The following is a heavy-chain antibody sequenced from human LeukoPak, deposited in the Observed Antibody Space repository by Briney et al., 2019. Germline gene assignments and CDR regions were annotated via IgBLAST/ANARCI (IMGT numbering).Heavy chain of an antibody. V-gene: IGHV1-24*01. CDR3: AGSVDLVANYYFDH. CDR2: FDPEDGET. Sequence: ASVKVSCKVSGYTLTEFSMHWVRQASGKGLEWMGGFDPEDGETIYAQKFQGRVTMTEDTSTDTAHLELSSLRSEDTAVYYCAGSVDLVANYYFDHWGQGTLVTVSS. J-gene: IGHJ4*02. CDR1: GYTLTEFS. D-gene: IGHD5-12*01.